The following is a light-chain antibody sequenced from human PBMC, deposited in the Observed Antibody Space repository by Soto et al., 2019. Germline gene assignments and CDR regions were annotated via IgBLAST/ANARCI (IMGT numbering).Light chain of an antibody. CDR1: QSISNW. Sequence: DIQMTQSPPTLSASVGDRVTITCRASQSISNWLAWYQQKPGKAPKVLIYKASTLESGVPSRFSGSGSGTEFTLTISSLQPDDFATYYCQQYNSYSLTFGGGTKVEIK. CDR3: QQYNSYSLT. V-gene: IGKV1-5*03. J-gene: IGKJ4*01. CDR2: KAS.